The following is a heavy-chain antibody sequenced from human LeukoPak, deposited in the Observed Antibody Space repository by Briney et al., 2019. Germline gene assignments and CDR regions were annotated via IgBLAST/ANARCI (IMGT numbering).Heavy chain of an antibody. CDR2: IYHSGST. J-gene: IGHJ3*02. CDR3: ARQTFSRDGFNAFDI. V-gene: IGHV4-38-2*01. D-gene: IGHD5-24*01. CDR1: GYSISSGYY. Sequence: NPSETLSLTCAVSGYSISSGYYRGWIRQPPGKGLEWIGSIYHSGSTYYNPSLKSRVTISVDTSTNHFSLNLRKVTAADKAVYYCARQTFSRDGFNAFDIWGQGTMVTLSS.